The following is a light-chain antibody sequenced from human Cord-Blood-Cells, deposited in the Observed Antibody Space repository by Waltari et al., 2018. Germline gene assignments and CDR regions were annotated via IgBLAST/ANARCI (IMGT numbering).Light chain of an antibody. V-gene: IGLV3-19*01. J-gene: IGLJ3*02. CDR2: GKN. CDR3: NSRDSSGNHLV. Sequence: SSELTQDPAVSVALGQTVRITCQGDSLRSYYASWYQQKPGQAPVLVIYGKNNRPLGIPGRFYGSSLGNTASLTTTGAQAEDEADYYRNSRDSSGNHLVFGGGTKLTVL. CDR1: SLRSYY.